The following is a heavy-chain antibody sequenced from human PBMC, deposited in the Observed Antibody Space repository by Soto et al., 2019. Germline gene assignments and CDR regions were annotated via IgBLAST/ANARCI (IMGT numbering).Heavy chain of an antibody. CDR1: GFSLSTSGVG. Sequence: QITLKESGPTLVKPTQTLTLTCTFSGFSLSTSGVGVGWIRQPPGKALEWLALIYWDDDKRYSPSLKSRLTITKDTSKNQVVLTMTNMDPVDTATYYCAHESSGYFEGHGAFDIWGQGTMVTVSS. V-gene: IGHV2-5*02. D-gene: IGHD3-22*01. J-gene: IGHJ3*02. CDR2: IYWDDDK. CDR3: AHESSGYFEGHGAFDI.